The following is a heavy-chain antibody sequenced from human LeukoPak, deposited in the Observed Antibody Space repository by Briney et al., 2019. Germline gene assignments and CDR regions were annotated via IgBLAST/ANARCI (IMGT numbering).Heavy chain of an antibody. CDR1: GYSFNYQW. CDR2: IYPGDSDA. CDR3: VRASLVTAGGSNGYPYYFDY. V-gene: IGHV5-51*01. J-gene: IGHJ4*02. Sequence: GESLKISCKGSGYSFNYQWIGWVRQMPGKGLEWMGMIYPGDSDATYSPSFQGQVSLLVDESLSTAYVQWSSLKASATATYFCVRASLVTAGGSNGYPYYFDYWGQGTLVTVSS. D-gene: IGHD2-8*01.